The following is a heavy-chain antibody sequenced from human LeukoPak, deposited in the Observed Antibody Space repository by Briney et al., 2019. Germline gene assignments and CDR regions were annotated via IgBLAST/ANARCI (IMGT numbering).Heavy chain of an antibody. CDR3: ARENGYRYDY. J-gene: IGHJ4*02. Sequence: PSETLSLTCTVSGGSISSYYWSWIRQPPGKGLEWIGEINHSGSTNYNPSLKSRVTISVDTSKNQFSLKLSSVTAADTALYYCARENGYRYDYWGQGTLVTVSS. D-gene: IGHD5-18*01. CDR1: GGSISSYY. V-gene: IGHV4-34*01. CDR2: INHSGST.